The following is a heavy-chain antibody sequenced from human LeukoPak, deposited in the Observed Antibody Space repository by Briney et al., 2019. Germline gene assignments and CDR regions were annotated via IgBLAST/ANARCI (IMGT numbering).Heavy chain of an antibody. CDR1: GFKISTYA. V-gene: IGHV3-30*18. CDR3: AKDQPDPLIDWLFGYFDN. CDR2: MSYDGSIK. J-gene: IGHJ4*02. Sequence: GGSQRLSCAASGFKISTYAMHWVRQAPGKGLEWVSVMSYDGSIKYYGDSVKGRFTISRDNSKNTLYLQMNSLRTEDTAVYYCAKDQPDPLIDWLFGYFDNWGQGTLVTVSS. D-gene: IGHD3-9*01.